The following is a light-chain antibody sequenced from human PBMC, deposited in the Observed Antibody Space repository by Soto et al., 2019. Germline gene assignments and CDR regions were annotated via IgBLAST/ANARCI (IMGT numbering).Light chain of an antibody. J-gene: IGKJ1*01. Sequence: DIQMTQSPSTLSASVGDRVTITCRASQSVSRWLAWYKQKPGEAPKLLIYKASNLASGVSSRFSGSGSGTDFTLTISSLQPEDFTTYFCQQSYSTPRSFGQGTKVDI. V-gene: IGKV1-5*03. CDR3: QQSYSTPRS. CDR2: KAS. CDR1: QSVSRW.